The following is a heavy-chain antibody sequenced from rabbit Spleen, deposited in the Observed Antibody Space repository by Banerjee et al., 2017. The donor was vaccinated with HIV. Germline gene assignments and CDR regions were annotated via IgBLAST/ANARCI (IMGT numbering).Heavy chain of an antibody. Sequence: QSLEESGGDMVKPGASLTLTCTASGFSFSTSYYICWVRQAPGKGLEWIGCMYPDGIGSTAYASWAKGRFTISKTSSTTVTLQMTSLTAADTATYFCARNYVNVFDPWGQGTLVTVS. V-gene: IGHV1S40*01. CDR2: MYPDGIGST. D-gene: IGHD1-1*01. J-gene: IGHJ2*01. CDR1: GFSFSTSYY. CDR3: ARNYVNVFDP.